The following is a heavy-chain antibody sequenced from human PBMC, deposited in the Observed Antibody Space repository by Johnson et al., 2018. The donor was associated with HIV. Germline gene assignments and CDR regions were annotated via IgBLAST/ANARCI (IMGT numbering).Heavy chain of an antibody. CDR1: GFTFDDYA. J-gene: IGHJ3*02. Sequence: QMLLVESGGGLVQPGGSLRLSCTASGFTFDDYAMHWVRQAPGKGLEWVAVISYDGSNKYYADSVKGRFTISRDNSKNTLYLQMNSLRAEDTAVYFCARDRRYYDSSGNYHDAFDIWGQGTMVTVSS. CDR3: ARDRRYYDSSGNYHDAFDI. D-gene: IGHD3-22*01. CDR2: ISYDGSNK. V-gene: IGHV3-30-3*01.